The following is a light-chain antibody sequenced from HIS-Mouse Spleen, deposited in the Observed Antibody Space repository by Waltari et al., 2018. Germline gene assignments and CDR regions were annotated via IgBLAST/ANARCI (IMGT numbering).Light chain of an antibody. CDR2: EVS. Sequence: QSALTQPAPVSGPPGPSSTISFTDTTSDVGAYSYVSWYQQHPGQAPKLMIYEVSNRPSGVSNRFSGSKSGNTASLTISGLQAEDEADYYCSSYTSSSTLVFGTGTKVTVL. V-gene: IGLV2-14*01. CDR1: TSDVGAYSY. J-gene: IGLJ1*01. CDR3: SSYTSSSTLV.